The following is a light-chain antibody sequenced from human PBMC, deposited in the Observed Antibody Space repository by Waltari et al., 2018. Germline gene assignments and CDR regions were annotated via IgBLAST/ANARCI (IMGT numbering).Light chain of an antibody. Sequence: LAEYQQKPGQGPILLISGASSRATGIPDRLSGGASGTDCSLTISGLEPEDFVLYYRHHYVRLPATFGQGPKVEIK. J-gene: IGKJ1*01. CDR2: GAS. V-gene: IGKV3-20*01. CDR3: HHYVRLPAT.